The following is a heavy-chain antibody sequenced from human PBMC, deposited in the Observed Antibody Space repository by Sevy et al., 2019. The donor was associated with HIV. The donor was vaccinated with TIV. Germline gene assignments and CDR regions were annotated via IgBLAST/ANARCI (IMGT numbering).Heavy chain of an antibody. CDR1: GGSFSGYY. J-gene: IGHJ4*02. D-gene: IGHD3-10*01. Sequence: SETLSLTCAVYGGSFSGYYWSWIRQPPGKGLEWIGEINHSGSTNYNPSLKSRVTISVDTSKNQFSLKLSSVTAADTAVYYCARKPYYYGSGSYYTGHFDYWGQGTLVTVSS. CDR3: ARKPYYYGSGSYYTGHFDY. CDR2: INHSGST. V-gene: IGHV4-34*01.